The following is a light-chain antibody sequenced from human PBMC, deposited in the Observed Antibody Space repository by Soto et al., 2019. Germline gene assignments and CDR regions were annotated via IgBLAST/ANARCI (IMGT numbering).Light chain of an antibody. V-gene: IGLV2-8*01. Sequence: QSVLTQPPSASGSPGQSVTISCTGTSSDVGGYNYVSWYQQHPGKAPKFIIYGVSKRPSGVPDRFSGSKSGNTASLTISGLQAADEADYYCSLYTSENTYVFGTGTKVTVL. CDR2: GVS. CDR1: SSDVGGYNY. CDR3: SLYTSENTYV. J-gene: IGLJ1*01.